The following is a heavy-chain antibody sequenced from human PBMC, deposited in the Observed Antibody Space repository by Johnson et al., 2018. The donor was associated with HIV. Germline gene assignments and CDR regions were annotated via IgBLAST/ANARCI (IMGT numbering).Heavy chain of an antibody. D-gene: IGHD3-10*01. CDR2: LSNDGSNK. CDR1: GLTLSYYG. CDR3: AKDLPLVQGIIMGGGAFDI. J-gene: IGHJ3*02. V-gene: IGHV3-30*18. Sequence: QVQLVESGGGVVQPGESLRLSCAASGLTLSYYGLHWVSQAPGKGLEWVAVLSNDGSNKRYVKSVKGGFTISRDNSKNTVYLQMNSLRAEDTAVYYCAKDLPLVQGIIMGGGAFDIWGQGTMVTVSS.